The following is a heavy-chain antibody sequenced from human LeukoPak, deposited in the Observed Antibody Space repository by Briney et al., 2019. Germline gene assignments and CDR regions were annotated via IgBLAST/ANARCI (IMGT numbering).Heavy chain of an antibody. J-gene: IGHJ4*02. CDR2: ISSSSSNI. Sequence: PGGSPRLSCAASGFTFSSYTMNWVRQAPGKGLEWVSSISSSSSNIYHADSVKGRFTISRDNSKNSLYLQMNSLRAEDTAVYYCARGYSGLPDWGQGTLVTVSS. D-gene: IGHD5-12*01. V-gene: IGHV3-21*01. CDR3: ARGYSGLPD. CDR1: GFTFSSYT.